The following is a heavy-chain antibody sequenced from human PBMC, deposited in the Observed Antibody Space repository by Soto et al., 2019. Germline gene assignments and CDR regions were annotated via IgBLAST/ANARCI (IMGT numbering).Heavy chain of an antibody. J-gene: IGHJ4*02. CDR3: ARERGYGDYAN. V-gene: IGHV4-31*03. D-gene: IGHD4-17*01. Sequence: QVQLQESGPGLVKPSQTLSLTCTVSGGSISSGGYYWSWIRQHPGKGLEWIGYIYYSGSTYYNPARKSXXTXSXXTSKNQFSLKLSSVTAADTAVYYCARERGYGDYANWGQGTLVTVSS. CDR2: IYYSGST. CDR1: GGSISSGGYY.